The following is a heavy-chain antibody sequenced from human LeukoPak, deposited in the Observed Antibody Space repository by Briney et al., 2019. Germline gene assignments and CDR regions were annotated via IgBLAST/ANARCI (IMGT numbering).Heavy chain of an antibody. CDR3: ASLKSGDFWSGFHY. V-gene: IGHV1-69*01. J-gene: IGHJ4*02. CDR1: GGTFSSYA. Sequence: SVKVSCKASGGTFSSYAISWVRQAPGQGHEWMGGIIPIFGTANYAQKFQGRVTITADESTSTAYMELSSLRSEDTAVYYCASLKSGDFWSGFHYWGQGTLVTVSS. D-gene: IGHD3-3*01. CDR2: IIPIFGTA.